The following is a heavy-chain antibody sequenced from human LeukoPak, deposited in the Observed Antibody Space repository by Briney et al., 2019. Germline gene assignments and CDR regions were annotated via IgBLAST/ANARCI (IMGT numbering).Heavy chain of an antibody. CDR3: AKDDYYGSGSYNMDV. J-gene: IGHJ6*03. V-gene: IGHV3-30*04. Sequence: GGSLRLSCAASGFTFSSYAMHWVRQAPGKGLEWVAVISYDGSNKYYADSVKGRFTISRDNSKNTLYLQMNSLRAEDTALYYCAKDDYYGSGSYNMDVWGKGTTVTVSS. CDR1: GFTFSSYA. D-gene: IGHD3-10*01. CDR2: ISYDGSNK.